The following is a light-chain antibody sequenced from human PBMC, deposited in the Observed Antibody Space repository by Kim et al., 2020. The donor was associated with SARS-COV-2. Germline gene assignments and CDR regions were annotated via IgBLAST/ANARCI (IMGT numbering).Light chain of an antibody. J-gene: IGKJ4*01. V-gene: IGKV3-20*01. Sequence: GERATLSCRASQTGSNNYLAWDQHKPGQAPRLLIFGASSRTTGIPDRFSGSGSETDFTLTIGRLEPEDFAVYYCQQYGTPPLTFGGGTKVDIK. CDR3: QQYGTPPLT. CDR1: QTGSNNY. CDR2: GAS.